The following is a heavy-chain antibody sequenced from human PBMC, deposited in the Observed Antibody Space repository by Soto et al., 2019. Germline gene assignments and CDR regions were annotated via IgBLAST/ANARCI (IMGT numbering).Heavy chain of an antibody. V-gene: IGHV3-7*01. CDR1: RFSLSTSW. CDR2: IMQDGSDK. Sequence: EVQLVESGGGLVQPGGSLRLSCTASRFSLSTSWMTWVRQAPGKGLEWVANIMQDGSDKYYVDSVKGRFTISRDNAKNSLYLQMTRLRAEDTAVYYCASKRLYFYGLDVGGQGTTVTVSS. J-gene: IGHJ6*02. CDR3: ASKRLYFYGLDV.